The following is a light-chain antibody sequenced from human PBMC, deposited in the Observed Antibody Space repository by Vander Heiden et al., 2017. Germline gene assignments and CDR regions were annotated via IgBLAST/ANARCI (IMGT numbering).Light chain of an antibody. CDR3: QQDGSSPQT. V-gene: IGKV3-20*01. CDR1: QSVSSSY. J-gene: IGKJ2*01. Sequence: EIVLTQSPGTLSLSPGERATLSCRASQSVSSSYLAWHQQKPGQAPRLLIYGASSRATGIPDRFSGSGSGTDFTLTISRLEPEDFAVYYCQQDGSSPQTFGQGTKLEIK. CDR2: GAS.